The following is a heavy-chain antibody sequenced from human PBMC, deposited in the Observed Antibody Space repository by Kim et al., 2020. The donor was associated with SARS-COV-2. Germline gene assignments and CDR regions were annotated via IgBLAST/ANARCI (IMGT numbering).Heavy chain of an antibody. V-gene: IGHV4-59*01. CDR2: IYYSGST. J-gene: IGHJ4*02. CDR3: AKPRPGAAAGQFDY. CDR1: GGSISSYY. Sequence: SETLSLTCTVSGGSISSYYWSWIRQPPGKGLEWIGYIYYSGSTNYNPSLKSRVTISVDTSKNQFSLRLTSVTAADTAVYYCAKPRPGAAAGQFDYWGQGT. D-gene: IGHD6-13*01.